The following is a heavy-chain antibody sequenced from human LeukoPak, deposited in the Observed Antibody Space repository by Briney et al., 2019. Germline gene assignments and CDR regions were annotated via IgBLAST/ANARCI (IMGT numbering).Heavy chain of an antibody. V-gene: IGHV4-61*02. D-gene: IGHD6-6*01. CDR1: GGSISSGSYY. J-gene: IGHJ6*03. CDR3: ASWIAARGYYYYYYMDV. Sequence: PSETLSLTCTVSGGSISSGSYYWSWIRQPAGKGLEWIGRIYTSGSTNYNPSLKSRVTISVDTSKNQFSLKLSSVTAADTDVYYCASWIAARGYYYYYYMDVWSKGTTVTVSS. CDR2: IYTSGST.